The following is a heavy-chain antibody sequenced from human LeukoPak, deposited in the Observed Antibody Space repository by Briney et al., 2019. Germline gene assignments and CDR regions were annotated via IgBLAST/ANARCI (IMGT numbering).Heavy chain of an antibody. CDR1: GGSISSSSYY. D-gene: IGHD6-19*01. CDR3: ASIGSSGWTNDY. J-gene: IGHJ4*02. CDR2: IYYSGST. Sequence: SETLSLTCTVSGGSISSSSYYWGWIRQPPGKGLEWIGNIYYSGSTYYNPSLKSRVTMSVDTSKNQFSLKLSSVTAADTAVYYCASIGSSGWTNDYWGQGTLVTVSS. V-gene: IGHV4-39*07.